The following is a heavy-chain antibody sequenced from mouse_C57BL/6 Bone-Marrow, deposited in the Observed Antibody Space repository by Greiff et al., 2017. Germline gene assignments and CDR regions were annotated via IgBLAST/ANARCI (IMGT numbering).Heavy chain of an antibody. D-gene: IGHD2-5*01. J-gene: IGHJ1*03. CDR3: ARSGYYSNYDWYFDV. CDR2: INPNYGNT. Sequence: EVKLQESGPELVKPGASVKISCKASGYSFTDYNMNWVKQSNGKSLEWIGVINPNYGNTSYNQKFKGKATLTVDQSSSTAYMQLNSLTPEDSAVYSCARSGYYSNYDWYFDVWGTGTTVTVSS. CDR1: GYSFTDYN. V-gene: IGHV1-39*01.